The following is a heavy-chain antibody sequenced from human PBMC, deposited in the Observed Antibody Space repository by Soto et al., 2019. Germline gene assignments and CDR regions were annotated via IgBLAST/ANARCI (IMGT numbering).Heavy chain of an antibody. Sequence: SETLSLTCTVSGGSISNGDYYWSWIRQPPGKGLEWIGYIYYSGSTYYNPSLKSRVTISEDTSKNQFSLKLSSLTAADTAVYYCARVGYRSGSNFYGVDGWGQGTTVTVSS. CDR3: ARVGYRSGSNFYGVDG. V-gene: IGHV4-30-4*01. CDR1: GGSISNGDYY. D-gene: IGHD3-10*01. J-gene: IGHJ6*02. CDR2: IYYSGST.